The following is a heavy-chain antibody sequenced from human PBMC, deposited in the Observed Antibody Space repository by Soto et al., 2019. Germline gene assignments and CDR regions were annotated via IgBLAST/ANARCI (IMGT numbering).Heavy chain of an antibody. Sequence: EVQLVESGGGLVQPGGSLRLSCAASGFTFRHYWMSWVRQAPGKGLEWVANIKQDGSEQHFVDSVKGRFSVSRDNANNSVDLQMNSLRAGDTAVYFCARIGIRLFDTSAYPTYYFDYWGQGILVTVSS. J-gene: IGHJ4*02. CDR1: GFTFRHYW. CDR2: IKQDGSEQ. V-gene: IGHV3-7*01. D-gene: IGHD3-22*01. CDR3: ARIGIRLFDTSAYPTYYFDY.